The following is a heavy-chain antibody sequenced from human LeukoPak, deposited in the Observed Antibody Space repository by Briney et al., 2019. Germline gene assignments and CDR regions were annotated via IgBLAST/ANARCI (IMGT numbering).Heavy chain of an antibody. Sequence: VASVKVSCKASGGTFSSYAISWVRQAPGQGLEWMGGIIPIFGTANYAQKFQGRVTITTDESTSTAYMELSSLRSEDTGVYYCATAVAGKRGPYYHYMDVWGKGTTITVS. V-gene: IGHV1-69*05. J-gene: IGHJ6*03. D-gene: IGHD6-19*01. CDR2: IIPIFGTA. CDR1: GGTFSSYA. CDR3: ATAVAGKRGPYYHYMDV.